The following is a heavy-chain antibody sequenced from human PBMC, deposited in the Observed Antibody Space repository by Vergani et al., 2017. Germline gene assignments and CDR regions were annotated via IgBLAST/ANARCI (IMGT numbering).Heavy chain of an antibody. CDR2: IYYSGST. CDR1: GGSISSYY. J-gene: IGHJ3*02. D-gene: IGHD3-22*01. CDR3: AKYGVKGAVKYYYDSSEAFDI. V-gene: IGHV4-59*01. Sequence: QVQLQESGPGLVKPSETLSLTCTVSGGSISSYYWSWIRQPPGKGLEWIGYIYYSGSTNYNPSLKSRVTISEDTSKKQFSLKLSSVTAADTAVYYCAKYGVKGAVKYYYDSSEAFDIWGQGTMVTVSS.